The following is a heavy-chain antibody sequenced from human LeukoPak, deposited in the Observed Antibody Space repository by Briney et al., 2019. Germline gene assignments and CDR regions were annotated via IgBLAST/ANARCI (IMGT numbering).Heavy chain of an antibody. Sequence: SETLSLTCAVYGGSFSGYYWSWIRQPPGKGLEWIGEINHSGSTNYNPSLKSRVTISVDTSKNQFSLKLSSVTAADTAVYYCAGTYYYGSGPDNWFDPWGQGTLVTVSS. CDR2: INHSGST. V-gene: IGHV4-34*01. J-gene: IGHJ5*02. CDR1: GGSFSGYY. CDR3: AGTYYYGSGPDNWFDP. D-gene: IGHD3-10*01.